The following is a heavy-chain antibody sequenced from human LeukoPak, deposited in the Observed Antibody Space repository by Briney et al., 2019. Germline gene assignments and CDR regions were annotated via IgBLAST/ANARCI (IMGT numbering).Heavy chain of an antibody. V-gene: IGHV3-11*01. CDR3: STQTGYSASFFSPLDY. D-gene: IGHD1-26*01. CDR2: IDNSGNTI. CDR1: GFTFSDYY. Sequence: GGSLRLSCASSGFTFSDYYMSWIRQAPGKGLEWLSYIDNSGNTIYYADSVKGRFSISRDNAKTSLYLQMNSLRAEETALYYCSTQTGYSASFFSPLDYWGQGTLVTVSS. J-gene: IGHJ4*02.